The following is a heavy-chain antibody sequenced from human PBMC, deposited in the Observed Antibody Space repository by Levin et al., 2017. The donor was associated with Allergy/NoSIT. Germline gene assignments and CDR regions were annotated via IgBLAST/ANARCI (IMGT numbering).Heavy chain of an antibody. CDR1: GFTFNNYA. CDR2: ISGSGEST. V-gene: IGHV3-23*01. CDR3: AKGGGYSSNWPEIEY. D-gene: IGHD6-13*01. Sequence: QAGGSLRLSCAASGFTFNNYAMNWVRQAPGKGLEWVSAISGSGESTYYADSVKGRFTISRDNSHNMFYLQMNSLRAEDTAVYYCAKGGGYSSNWPEIEYWGQGTLVTVSS. J-gene: IGHJ4*02.